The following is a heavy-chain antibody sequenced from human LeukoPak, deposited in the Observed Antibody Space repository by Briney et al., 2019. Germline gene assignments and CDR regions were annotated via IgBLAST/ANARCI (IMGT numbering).Heavy chain of an antibody. V-gene: IGHV3-23*01. Sequence: GGSLRLSCAASGFTFSSYAMSWVRQAPGKGPEWVSAISGSGGSTYYADSVKGRFTISRDNSKNTLYLQMNSLRAEDTAVYYCAKLTGYCSSTSCYSSAYDAFDIWGQGTMVTVSS. CDR3: AKLTGYCSSTSCYSSAYDAFDI. J-gene: IGHJ3*02. D-gene: IGHD2-2*03. CDR1: GFTFSSYA. CDR2: ISGSGGST.